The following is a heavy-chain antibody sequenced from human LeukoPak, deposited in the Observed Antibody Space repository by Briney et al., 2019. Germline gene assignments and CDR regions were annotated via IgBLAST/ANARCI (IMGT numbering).Heavy chain of an antibody. CDR3: AREGGYSYGLRY. CDR2: IRYNGNNK. Sequence: PGGSLRLSCGASGFTFSSYALHWVRQAPGKGLEWVAFIRYNGNNKYYADSVKGRFTISRDNSNNTLYLQMNSLRVEDTAVYYCAREGGYSYGLRYWGQGTLVTVSS. J-gene: IGHJ4*02. CDR1: GFTFSSYA. V-gene: IGHV3-30*02. D-gene: IGHD5-18*01.